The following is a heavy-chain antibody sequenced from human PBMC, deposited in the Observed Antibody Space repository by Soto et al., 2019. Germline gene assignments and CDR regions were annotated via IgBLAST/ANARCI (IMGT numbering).Heavy chain of an antibody. CDR2: IYYSGST. D-gene: IGHD6-19*01. J-gene: IGHJ4*02. V-gene: IGHV4-61*01. CDR3: ARENLAVAGTFDY. CDR1: GGSVIGVSYC. Sequence: SEMLSVTNTVAGGSVIGVSYCRILKRQPPGKGLEWIGYIYYSGSTNYNPSLKSRVTISVDTSKNQFSLKLSSVTAADTAVYYCARENLAVAGTFDYWGQGTLVTVSS.